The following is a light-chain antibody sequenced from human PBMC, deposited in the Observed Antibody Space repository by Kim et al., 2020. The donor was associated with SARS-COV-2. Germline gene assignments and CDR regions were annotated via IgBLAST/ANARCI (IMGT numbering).Light chain of an antibody. CDR3: QVWDSSTRV. Sequence: VARGQTARFACGGMNIGNKNVYWYQPRPGQAPVMVIDRDRTRPSGIPERFSGSNSGNTATLNISRAQAGDEADYYCQVWDSSTRVFGGGTQLTVL. CDR1: NIGNKN. V-gene: IGLV3-9*01. CDR2: RDR. J-gene: IGLJ3*02.